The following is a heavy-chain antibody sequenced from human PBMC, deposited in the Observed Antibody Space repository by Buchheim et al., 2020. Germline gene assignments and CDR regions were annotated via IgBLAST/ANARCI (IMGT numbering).Heavy chain of an antibody. CDR2: MYYSGNN. CDR3: AKGAGWYAY. CDR1: GGSISSSSYY. D-gene: IGHD6-19*01. Sequence: QLQLQESGPGLVKPSETLSLTCTVSGGSISSSSYYWGWIRQPPGKGLEWVGSMYYSGNNHYNPSLKSRVTISADTSKDQFSLNLSSVTAADTAVYYCAKGAGWYAYWGQGTL. J-gene: IGHJ4*02. V-gene: IGHV4-39*01.